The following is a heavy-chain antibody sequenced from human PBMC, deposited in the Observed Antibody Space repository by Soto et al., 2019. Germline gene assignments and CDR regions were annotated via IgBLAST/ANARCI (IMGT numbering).Heavy chain of an antibody. Sequence: EVQLVESGGGLVQPGGSLRLSCAASGFTFSSYWMSWVRQAPGKGLEWVANIKQDGSEKYYVDSVKGRFTICRDNAKNSLYLQMNRLRAEDTAVYYCARASNSDIVVVVAATGRGWAFDIWGQGTMVTVSS. V-gene: IGHV3-7*01. CDR2: IKQDGSEK. J-gene: IGHJ3*02. CDR3: ARASNSDIVVVVAATGRGWAFDI. D-gene: IGHD2-15*01. CDR1: GFTFSSYW.